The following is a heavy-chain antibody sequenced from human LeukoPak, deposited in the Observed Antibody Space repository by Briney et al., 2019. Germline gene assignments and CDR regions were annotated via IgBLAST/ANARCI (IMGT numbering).Heavy chain of an antibody. CDR2: INPNSGGT. CDR1: GYTFTGYY. V-gene: IGHV1-2*02. Sequence: ASVKVSCKASGYTFTGYYMHWVRQAPGQGLEWMGWINPNSGGTNYAQKFQGRVTMTRGTAISTAYMELSRLRSDDTAVYYCARDLGYSYGNDAFDIWGQGTMVTVSS. CDR3: ARDLGYSYGNDAFDI. J-gene: IGHJ3*02. D-gene: IGHD5-18*01.